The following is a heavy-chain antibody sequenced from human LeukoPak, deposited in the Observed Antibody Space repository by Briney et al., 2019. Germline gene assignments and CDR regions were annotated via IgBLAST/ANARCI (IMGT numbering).Heavy chain of an antibody. CDR3: ARGLDYGDHNWFDP. CDR2: IYYSGST. V-gene: IGHV4-61*05. J-gene: IGHJ5*02. D-gene: IGHD4-17*01. CDR1: GGSISSSSYY. Sequence: SETLSLTCTVSGGSISSSSYYWGWIRQPPGEGLEWIGYIYYSGSTNYNPSLKSRVAISVDTSKNQFSLKLTSVTAADTAVYYCARGLDYGDHNWFDPWGQGTLVTVSS.